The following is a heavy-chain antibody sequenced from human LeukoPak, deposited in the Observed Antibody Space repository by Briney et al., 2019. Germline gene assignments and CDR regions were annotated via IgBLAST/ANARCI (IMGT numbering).Heavy chain of an antibody. CDR2: INHSGSS. CDR3: ASSPSARAGGNDY. CDR1: RGSFSGYY. D-gene: IGHD4-23*01. Sequence: SETLSLTCAVHRGSFSGYYWSWIRQPPGKGLEWIGEINHSGSSNYNPSLKSRVTISVAKSKNKFSLKLSSVTAADTAVYYCASSPSARAGGNDYWGQGTLVTVSS. V-gene: IGHV4-34*01. J-gene: IGHJ4*02.